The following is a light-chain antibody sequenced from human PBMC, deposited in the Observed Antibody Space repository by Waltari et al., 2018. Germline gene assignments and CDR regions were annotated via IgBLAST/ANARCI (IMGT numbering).Light chain of an antibody. J-gene: IGLJ2*01. CDR2: YDD. V-gene: IGLV1-36*01. CDR1: SSNIGNNV. Sequence: QSVLTQPPSVSEAPRQRVTIACSGSSSNIGNNVVNWYQQVPGEAPKLLIYYDDMLPSGVSDRFSGSRSGTSASLAISGLQSEDEADYCCAAWDDNLNAVVFGGGTKVTVL. CDR3: AAWDDNLNAVV.